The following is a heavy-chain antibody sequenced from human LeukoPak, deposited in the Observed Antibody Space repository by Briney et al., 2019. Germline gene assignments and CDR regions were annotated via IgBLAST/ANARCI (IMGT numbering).Heavy chain of an antibody. CDR1: GVPLSGYY. D-gene: IGHD3-16*01. CDR3: ARLGPFDY. V-gene: IGHV4-34*01. Sequence: SETLSLTCAVYGVPLSGYYWSWIRQPPGKGLEWIGEINHSGSTNYNPSLKSRVTISVDTSKNQFSLKLSSGTAADTAVYYCARLGPFDYWGQGPLVTVSS. J-gene: IGHJ4*02. CDR2: INHSGST.